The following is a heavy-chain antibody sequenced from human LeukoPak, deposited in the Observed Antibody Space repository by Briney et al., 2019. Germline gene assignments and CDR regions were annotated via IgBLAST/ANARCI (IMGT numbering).Heavy chain of an antibody. CDR3: ATARTAAGYY. CDR2: INSDGTTT. D-gene: IGHD1-14*01. Sequence: GGSLRLSCAASGFTFSSYWMHWVRQAPGKGLVWVSRINSDGTTTGYADSVKGRFTISRDNAKNTLYLQMNSLRAEDTAVYYCATARTAAGYYWGQGTLVAVSS. CDR1: GFTFSSYW. V-gene: IGHV3-74*01. J-gene: IGHJ4*02.